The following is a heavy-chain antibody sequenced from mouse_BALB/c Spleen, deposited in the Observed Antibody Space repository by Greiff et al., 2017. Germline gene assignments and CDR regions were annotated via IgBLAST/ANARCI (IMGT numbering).Heavy chain of an antibody. CDR1: GFTFSSYA. V-gene: IGHV5-6-5*01. Sequence: EVKLVESGGGLVKPGGSLKLSCAASGFTFSSYAMSWVRQTPEKRLEWVASISSGGSTYYPDSVKGRFTISRDNARNILYLQMSSLRSEDTAMYYCARGPPITTVVAPYFDYWGQGTTLTVSS. D-gene: IGHD1-1*01. CDR3: ARGPPITTVVAPYFDY. J-gene: IGHJ2*01. CDR2: ISSGGST.